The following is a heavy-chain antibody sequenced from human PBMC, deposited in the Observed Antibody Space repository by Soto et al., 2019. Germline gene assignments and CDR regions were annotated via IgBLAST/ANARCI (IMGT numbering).Heavy chain of an antibody. V-gene: IGHV4-30-4*01. CDR3: ARGRRTAVTIDY. CDR2: IYYSGST. J-gene: IGHJ4*02. Sequence: PSETLSLTCTVSGGSSSSGDYYWSWIRQPPGKGLEWIGYIYYSGSTNYNPSLKSRVTISVDTSRNQFSLKLSSVTAADTAVYYCARGRRTAVTIDYWGQGTLVTVSS. D-gene: IGHD4-17*01. CDR1: GGSSSSGDYY.